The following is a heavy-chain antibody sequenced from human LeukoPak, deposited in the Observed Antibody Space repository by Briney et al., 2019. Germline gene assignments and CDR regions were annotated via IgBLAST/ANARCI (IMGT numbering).Heavy chain of an antibody. Sequence: ASETLSLTCTVSGGSISTYYWSWIRQPPGKGLEWIGYIYYSGSTSYNPSLKSRVTISVDTSKNQFSLKLSSVTAADTAVYYCVRARYSGAFDIWGQGTMVTVSS. V-gene: IGHV4-59*12. D-gene: IGHD5-18*01. J-gene: IGHJ3*02. CDR2: IYYSGST. CDR3: VRARYSGAFDI. CDR1: GGSISTYY.